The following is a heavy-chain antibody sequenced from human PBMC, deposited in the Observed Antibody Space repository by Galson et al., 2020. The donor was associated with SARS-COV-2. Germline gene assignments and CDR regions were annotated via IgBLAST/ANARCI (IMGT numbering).Heavy chain of an antibody. CDR2: ISGSGDST. J-gene: IGHJ6*02. Sequence: GESLKISCAAFGFTFSSYAMAWVRQAPGKGLEWVSIISGSGDSTYYADSVKGRFTISRDNSKNTLSVQMNSLRAEDTALYYCASLRRGYYYGMDVWGQGTTVTVSS. V-gene: IGHV3-23*01. D-gene: IGHD5-12*01. CDR1: GFTFSSYA. CDR3: ASLRRGYYYGMDV.